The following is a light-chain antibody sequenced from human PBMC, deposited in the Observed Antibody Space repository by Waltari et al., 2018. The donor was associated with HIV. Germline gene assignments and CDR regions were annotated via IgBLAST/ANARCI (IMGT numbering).Light chain of an antibody. J-gene: IGLJ3*02. V-gene: IGLV2-23*02. CDR2: EVS. CDR1: SSDVGSYNL. CDR3: CSYAGSSTWV. Sequence: QSALTQPASVSGSPGQSITISCTGTSSDVGSYNLVSWYQQHPGKAPKLMIYEVSKRPSWVSNRVSGSKSGNTASLTISGLQAEDEADYYCCSYAGSSTWVFGGGTKLTVL.